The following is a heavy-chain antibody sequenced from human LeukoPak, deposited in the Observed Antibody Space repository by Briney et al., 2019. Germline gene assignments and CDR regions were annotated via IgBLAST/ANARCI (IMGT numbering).Heavy chain of an antibody. CDR3: ARDYYDSSGLIDY. Sequence: GGSLRLSYAASGFTFSNAWMSWVRQAPGKGLEWVAVTSYDGSNKYYADSVKGRFTISRDNSKNTLYLQMNSLRAEDTAVYYCARDYYDSSGLIDYWGQGTLVTVSS. V-gene: IGHV3-30*03. D-gene: IGHD3-22*01. CDR2: TSYDGSNK. CDR1: GFTFSNAW. J-gene: IGHJ4*02.